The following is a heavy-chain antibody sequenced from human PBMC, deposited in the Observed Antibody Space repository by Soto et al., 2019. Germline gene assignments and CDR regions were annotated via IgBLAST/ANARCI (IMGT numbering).Heavy chain of an antibody. CDR1: GFTFSSYA. D-gene: IGHD2-15*01. J-gene: IGHJ4*02. CDR2: ISGSGGST. CDR3: AGTIVVVVAAAIIFDY. V-gene: IGHV3-23*01. Sequence: GGSLRLSCAASGFTFSSYAMSWVRQAPGKGLEWVSAISGSGGSTYYADSVKGRFTISRDNSKNTLYLQMNSLRAEDTAVYYCAGTIVVVVAAAIIFDYWARGTLVTVSS.